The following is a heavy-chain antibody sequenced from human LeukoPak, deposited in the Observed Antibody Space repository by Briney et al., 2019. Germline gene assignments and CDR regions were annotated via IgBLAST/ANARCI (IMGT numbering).Heavy chain of an antibody. D-gene: IGHD3-22*01. CDR1: GYTFTGYY. CDR3: AREKGDSSGYATGNWFDP. Sequence: GASVKVSYKASGYTFTGYYVHWVRQAPGQGLEWMGWINPNSGGTNYAQKFQGWVTMTRDTSISTAYMELSRLRSDDTAVYYCAREKGDSSGYATGNWFDPWGQGTLVTVSS. V-gene: IGHV1-2*04. CDR2: INPNSGGT. J-gene: IGHJ5*02.